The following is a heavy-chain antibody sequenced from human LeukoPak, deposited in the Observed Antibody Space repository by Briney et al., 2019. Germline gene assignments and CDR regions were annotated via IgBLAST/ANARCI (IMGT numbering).Heavy chain of an antibody. CDR2: ISWNSGTI. CDR1: GFTFDDYA. V-gene: IGHV3-9*01. J-gene: IGHJ4*02. Sequence: PGRSLRLSRAASGFTFDDYAMHWVRQAPGKGLEWVSGISWNSGTIGYADSVKGRFTISRDNAKNSLYLQMNSLRAEDTALYYCAKGSSYGQSNPHDCWGQGTLVTVSS. CDR3: AKGSSYGQSNPHDC. D-gene: IGHD5-12*01.